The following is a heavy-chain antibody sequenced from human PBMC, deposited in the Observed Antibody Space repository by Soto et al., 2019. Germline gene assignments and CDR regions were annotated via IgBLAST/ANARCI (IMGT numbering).Heavy chain of an antibody. J-gene: IGHJ5*02. Sequence: GGSLRLSCAASGFTFSDYYMSWIRQAPGKGLEWVSYISSSGSTIYYADSVKGRFTISRDYAKHSLYLQMNSLKAEDTAVYYCARGNGYSYGGDWFDPWGQGTLVTVSS. CDR3: ARGNGYSYGGDWFDP. CDR1: GFTFSDYY. D-gene: IGHD5-18*01. CDR2: ISSSGSTI. V-gene: IGHV3-11*01.